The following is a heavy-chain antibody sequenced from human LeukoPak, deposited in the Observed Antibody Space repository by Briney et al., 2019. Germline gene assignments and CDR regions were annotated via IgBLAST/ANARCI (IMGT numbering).Heavy chain of an antibody. J-gene: IGHJ4*02. D-gene: IGHD3-10*01. CDR1: GGTFSSYA. CDR3: AHSTSYYGRVDV. V-gene: IGHV1-69*13. CDR2: IIPIFGTA. Sequence: SVTVSFTSSGGTFSSYAISWVRQAPGQGLEWMGGIIPIFGTANYAQKFQGRVTITADESTSTAYMELSSLRSEDTAVYYCAHSTSYYGRVDVWGQGTLVTVSS.